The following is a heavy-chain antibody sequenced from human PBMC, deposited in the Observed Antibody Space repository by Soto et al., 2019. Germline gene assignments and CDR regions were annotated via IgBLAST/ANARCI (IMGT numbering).Heavy chain of an antibody. J-gene: IGHJ4*02. CDR3: ARAGYYDSSGDSL. Sequence: SETLPLTCTVSGGSISSYYWSWIRQPPGKGLEWIGYIYYSGSTNYKPSLKSRVTISVDTSKNQFSLKLSSVIAADTAVYYCARAGYYDSSGDSLWGQGTLITVSS. D-gene: IGHD3-22*01. CDR1: GGSISSYY. V-gene: IGHV4-59*01. CDR2: IYYSGST.